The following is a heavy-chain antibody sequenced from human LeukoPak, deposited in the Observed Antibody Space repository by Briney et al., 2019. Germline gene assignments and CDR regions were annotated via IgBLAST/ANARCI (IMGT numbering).Heavy chain of an antibody. CDR1: GGSVSSGSYY. D-gene: IGHD6-19*01. J-gene: IGHJ5*02. CDR2: IYYSGNT. Sequence: SETLSLTCTVSGGSVSSGSYYWSWIRQPPGKGLEWIGYIYYSGNTNYNPSLKSRVTISVDTSKNQYSLKLSSVTAADTAVYYCARDVAVAGINWFDPWGQGTLVTVSS. V-gene: IGHV4-61*01. CDR3: ARDVAVAGINWFDP.